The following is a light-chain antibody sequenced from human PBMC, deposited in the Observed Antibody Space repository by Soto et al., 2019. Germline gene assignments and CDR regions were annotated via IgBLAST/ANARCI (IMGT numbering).Light chain of an antibody. CDR2: STS. V-gene: IGKV3-20*01. Sequence: EVVLTQSPGTLSLSPGDRVTLSCKASQSIATPYLAWYQQTFGQAPGLLISSTSKRAPDIPDRFSGAGSGTDFTLTISRLESEDSGVYYCQQYTSLPITFGQGTRLVI. CDR3: QQYTSLPIT. J-gene: IGKJ5*01. CDR1: QSIATPY.